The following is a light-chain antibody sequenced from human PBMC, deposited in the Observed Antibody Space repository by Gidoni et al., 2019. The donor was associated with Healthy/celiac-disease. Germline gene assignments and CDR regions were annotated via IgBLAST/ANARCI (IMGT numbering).Light chain of an antibody. CDR3: QQYGSSPPYT. J-gene: IGKJ2*01. Sequence: EIVLTQSPGTLSLSPGERATLSCRASQSVSSSYLAWYQQKPGQAPRLLIYGASSRATGIPDRFSGSGSGTDFTLTISRLEPEDFLVYYCQQYGSSPPYTFXXXTKLEIK. CDR2: GAS. CDR1: QSVSSSY. V-gene: IGKV3-20*01.